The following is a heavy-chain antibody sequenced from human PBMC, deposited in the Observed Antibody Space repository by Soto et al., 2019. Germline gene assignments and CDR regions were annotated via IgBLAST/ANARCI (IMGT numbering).Heavy chain of an antibody. CDR1: GFSLTKGRMG. D-gene: IGHD4-17*01. Sequence: QVTLKESGPVLVKPTETLTLTCSVSGFSLTKGRMGVSWIRQPPGKALEWLAHFFSDAERSYSTSMQSRLNMYEDSSGSQVVLTMTNMAPADTATYFCARMDGDYNYYGLDVWGHGIAVTVSS. CDR3: ARMDGDYNYYGLDV. CDR2: FFSDAER. J-gene: IGHJ6*02. V-gene: IGHV2-26*01.